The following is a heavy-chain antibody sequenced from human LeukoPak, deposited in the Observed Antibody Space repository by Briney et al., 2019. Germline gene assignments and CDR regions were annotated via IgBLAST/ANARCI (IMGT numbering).Heavy chain of an antibody. CDR3: ARTDYSHFDY. V-gene: IGHV3-66*02. D-gene: IGHD3-16*01. CDR2: IYSGGST. CDR1: GFTVSSNY. J-gene: IGHJ4*02. Sequence: GGSLRLSCAASGFTVSSNYMNWVRQAPGKGLEWVSIIYSGGSTYYADSVKGRFTISRDNSKNTLYLQMNSLRVEDTAAYYCARTDYSHFDYWGQGTLVTVSS.